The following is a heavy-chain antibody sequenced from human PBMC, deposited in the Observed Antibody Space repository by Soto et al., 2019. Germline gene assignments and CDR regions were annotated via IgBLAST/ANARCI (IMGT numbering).Heavy chain of an antibody. CDR3: ARDRGPSSGYYPYWFDP. D-gene: IGHD3-22*01. J-gene: IGHJ5*02. CDR1: GYTFTSHY. V-gene: IGHV1-69*13. Sequence: SVKVSCKTFGYTFTSHYVHWVRQAPGQGLEWMGEIIPIFGTANYAQKFQGRVTITADESTSTAYMELSSLRSEDTAVYYCARDRGPSSGYYPYWFDPWGQGTLVTVSS. CDR2: IIPIFGTA.